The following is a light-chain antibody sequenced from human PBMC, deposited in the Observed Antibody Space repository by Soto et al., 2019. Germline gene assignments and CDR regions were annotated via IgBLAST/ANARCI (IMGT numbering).Light chain of an antibody. CDR3: MQATQFPWT. CDR1: QSLVHSDGNTY. V-gene: IGKV2-24*01. CDR2: KIS. J-gene: IGKJ1*01. Sequence: DIVMTQTPLSSPVTLGQPASISCRSSQSLVHSDGNTYLSWLQQRPGQPPRLLIYKISNRLSGVPDRFSGSGAGTVFTLRISRVEADDVGLYYCMQATQFPWTFGQGTKLDIK.